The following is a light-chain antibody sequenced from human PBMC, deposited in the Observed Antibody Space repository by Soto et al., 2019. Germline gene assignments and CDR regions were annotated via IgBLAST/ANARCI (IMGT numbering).Light chain of an antibody. CDR1: SSNIGAGYD. V-gene: IGLV1-40*01. Sequence: QSVLTQPPSVSGAPGQRVTISCTGSSSNIGAGYDVHWYQQLPGTAPKLLIYGNSNRPSGVPDRFSGSKSGTSASLAITGLQAEDEADYYCQSYDISRSVVFGGGTKLTVL. CDR3: QSYDISRSVV. J-gene: IGLJ2*01. CDR2: GNS.